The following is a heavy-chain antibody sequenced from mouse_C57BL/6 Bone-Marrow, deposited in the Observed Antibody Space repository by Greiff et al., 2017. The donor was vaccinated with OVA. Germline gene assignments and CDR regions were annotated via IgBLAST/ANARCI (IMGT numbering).Heavy chain of an antibody. J-gene: IGHJ2*01. CDR2: INPYNGDT. Sequence: EVHLVESGPELVKPGDSVKISCKASGYSFTGYFMNWVMQSHGKSLEWIGRINPYNGDTFYNQKFKGKATLTVDKSSSPAHMELRSLTSYDSAVYYCARDTVVARGYYFDYWGQGTTLTVSS. CDR3: ARDTVVARGYYFDY. D-gene: IGHD1-1*01. CDR1: GYSFTGYF. V-gene: IGHV1-20*01.